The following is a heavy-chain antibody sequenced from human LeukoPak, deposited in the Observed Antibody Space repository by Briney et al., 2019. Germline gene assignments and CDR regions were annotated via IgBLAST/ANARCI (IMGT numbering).Heavy chain of an antibody. D-gene: IGHD4-11*01. J-gene: IGHJ6*02. CDR1: GGSFSGYY. CDR2: INHSGST. Sequence: PSETLSLTCAVYGGSFSGYYWSWIRQPPGKGLEWIGEINHSGSTNYNPSLKGRVTISVDTSKNQFSLKPSSVTAADTAVYYCASLTTVTPSRYYYYYYGMDVWGQGTTVTVSS. CDR3: ASLTTVTPSRYYYYYYGMDV. V-gene: IGHV4-34*01.